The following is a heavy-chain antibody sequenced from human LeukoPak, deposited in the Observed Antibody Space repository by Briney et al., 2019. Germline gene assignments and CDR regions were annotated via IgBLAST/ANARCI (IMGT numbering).Heavy chain of an antibody. CDR1: GFTFSSYG. J-gene: IGHJ4*02. Sequence: GGSLRLSCAASGFTFSSYGMHWVRQAPGKGLEWVAFIRYDGSNKYYADSVKGRFTISRDNSKNALYLQMSSLRAEDTAVYYCAIRYYYGSGGWGQGTLVTVSS. CDR3: AIRYYYGSGG. V-gene: IGHV3-30*02. D-gene: IGHD3-10*01. CDR2: IRYDGSNK.